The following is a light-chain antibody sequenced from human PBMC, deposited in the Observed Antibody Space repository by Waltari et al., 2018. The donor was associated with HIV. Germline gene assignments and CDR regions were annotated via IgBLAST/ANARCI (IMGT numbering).Light chain of an antibody. CDR2: GNT. CDR3: QSYDNTVNGWV. CDR1: SSHIGTNYD. Sequence: QSVLTQPPSVSGAPGQHVTVPCTGSSSHIGTNYDVHWYQFLPGEVPKLLIYGNTIRPAGVPGRFSGSSSGTSASLAITGLQPADEADYYCQSYDNTVNGWVFGGGTRVTV. J-gene: IGLJ3*02. V-gene: IGLV1-40*01.